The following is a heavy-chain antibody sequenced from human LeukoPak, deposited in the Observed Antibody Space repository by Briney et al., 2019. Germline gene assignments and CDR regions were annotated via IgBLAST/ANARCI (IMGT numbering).Heavy chain of an antibody. CDR2: ITNSGSTR. CDR3: ARDWIW. CDR1: GFTFSTYS. J-gene: IGHJ4*02. D-gene: IGHD2-2*03. Sequence: GGSLRLSCAASGFTFSTYSMNWVRQAPGKGLEWISHITNSGSTRYYADSVRGRFTVSRDNDQHSLYLQMNSLRADDTAVYYCARDWIWWGQGTLVTVSS. V-gene: IGHV3-48*04.